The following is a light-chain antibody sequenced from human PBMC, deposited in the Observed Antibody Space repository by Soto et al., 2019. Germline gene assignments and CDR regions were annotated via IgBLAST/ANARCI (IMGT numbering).Light chain of an antibody. CDR3: MQAVEFPVT. J-gene: IGKJ5*01. Sequence: DIVMTQTPLSSSVTLGQPASISCRSSQSLVHSNGNTYLSWLPQRPGQPQRLLIHRISNRFPGAPDRFSGSGAGTEFTLKIDRVEAQDVGVYYCMQAVEFPVTFGQGTRLEIK. CDR2: RIS. CDR1: QSLVHSNGNTY. V-gene: IGKV2-24*01.